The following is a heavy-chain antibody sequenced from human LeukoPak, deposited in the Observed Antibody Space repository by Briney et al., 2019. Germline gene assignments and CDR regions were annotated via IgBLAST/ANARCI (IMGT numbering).Heavy chain of an antibody. CDR1: GFSLSNARMG. V-gene: IGHV2-26*01. CDR2: IFSNDEK. D-gene: IGHD3-22*01. Sequence: ESGPTLVNPTETLTLTCTVSGFSLSNARMGVSWIRQPPGKALEWLAHIFSNDEKSYSTSLRSRLTISKDSSKSQVVLTMTNMDPVDTATYYCARIGYDSSGYSPPYFDYWGQGTLVTVSS. CDR3: ARIGYDSSGYSPPYFDY. J-gene: IGHJ4*02.